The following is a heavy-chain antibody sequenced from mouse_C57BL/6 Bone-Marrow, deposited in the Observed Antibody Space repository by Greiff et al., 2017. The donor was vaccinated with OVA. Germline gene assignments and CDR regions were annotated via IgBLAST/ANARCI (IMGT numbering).Heavy chain of an antibody. CDR1: GYTFTDSY. CDR2: IYPGSGNT. D-gene: IGHD1-1*01. CDR3: ARSKGTTVEYYFDY. V-gene: IGHV1-84*01. Sequence: VQVVESGPELVKPGASVKISCKASGYTFTDSYINWVKQRPGQGLEWIGWIYPGSGNTKYNEKFKGKATLTVDTSSSTAYMQLSSLTSEDSAVYFCARSKGTTVEYYFDYWGQGTTLTVSS. J-gene: IGHJ2*01.